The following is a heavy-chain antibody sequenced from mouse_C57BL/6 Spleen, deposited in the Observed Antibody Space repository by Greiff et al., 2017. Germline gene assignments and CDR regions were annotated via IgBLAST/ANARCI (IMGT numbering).Heavy chain of an antibody. D-gene: IGHD1-1*01. CDR3: SRYSDYYGSSYYYFDD. J-gene: IGHJ2*01. Sequence: VQLKESGPELVKPGASVKISCKASGYSFTDYNMHWVKQSNGKSLEWIGVITPNYGTTSYNQKFKGKATLTVDQSSSSAYMQLNSLTSEDSSVYYCSRYSDYYGSSYYYFDDWGQGTTLTVSS. CDR1: GYSFTDYN. V-gene: IGHV1-39*01. CDR2: ITPNYGTT.